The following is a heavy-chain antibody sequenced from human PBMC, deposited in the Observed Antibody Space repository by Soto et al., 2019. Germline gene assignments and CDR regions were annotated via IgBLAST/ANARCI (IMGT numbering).Heavy chain of an antibody. D-gene: IGHD2-15*01. J-gene: IGHJ5*02. CDR3: ARIDTHGSRGHWFDP. V-gene: IGHV4-28*01. Sequence: SETLSLTCAVSRYSISRSNWWGRLRQPQGKGLEWIGYIYYSGSTYYNPSLKSRVTMSVDTSKNQFSLKLSSVTAVDTAVYYCARIDTHGSRGHWFDPCGRPXLGTVSS. CDR1: RYSISRSNW. CDR2: IYYSGST.